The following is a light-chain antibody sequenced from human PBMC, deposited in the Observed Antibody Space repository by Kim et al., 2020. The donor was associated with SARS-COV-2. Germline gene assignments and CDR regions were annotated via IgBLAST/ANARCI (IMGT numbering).Light chain of an antibody. V-gene: IGLV1-47*01. J-gene: IGLJ2*01. Sequence: QSVLTQPPSASGTPGQRVTISCSGSSSNIGSNYVYWYQQFPGTAPKPLIYRNSQRPSGVPDRVSGSKSGTSASLAISGLRSEDEADYYCAAWDDSLSGVVFGGGTQLTVL. CDR1: SSNIGSNY. CDR3: AAWDDSLSGVV. CDR2: RNS.